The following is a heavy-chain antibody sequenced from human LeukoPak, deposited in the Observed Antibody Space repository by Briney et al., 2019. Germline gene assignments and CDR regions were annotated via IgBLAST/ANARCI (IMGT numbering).Heavy chain of an antibody. V-gene: IGHV4-39*07. CDR3: ARDYPGGYDSLDY. CDR2: IYYSGST. Sequence: SETLSLTCTVSGGSISSSSYYWGWIRQPPGKGLEWIGSIYYSGSTYYNPSLKSRVTISVDTSKNQFSLTLSSVTAADTAVYYCARDYPGGYDSLDYWGPGTLVTVSS. J-gene: IGHJ4*02. CDR1: GGSISSSSYY. D-gene: IGHD5-12*01.